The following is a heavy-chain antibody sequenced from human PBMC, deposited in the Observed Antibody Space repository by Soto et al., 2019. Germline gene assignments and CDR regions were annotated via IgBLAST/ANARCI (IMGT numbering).Heavy chain of an antibody. J-gene: IGHJ4*02. D-gene: IGHD3-22*01. CDR2: ISGSGGST. V-gene: IGHV3-23*01. CDR3: ATRAYYYDSSGYFDY. Sequence: PGGSLRLSCAASGFTFRRYTMHWVRQAPGKGLEWVSAISGSGGSTYYADSVKGRFTISRDNSKNTLYLQMNSLRAEDTAVYYCATRAYYYDSSGYFDYWGQGTLVTVSS. CDR1: GFTFRRYT.